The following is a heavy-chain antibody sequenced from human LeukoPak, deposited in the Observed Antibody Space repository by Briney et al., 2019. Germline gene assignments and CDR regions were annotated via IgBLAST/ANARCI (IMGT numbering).Heavy chain of an antibody. CDR3: ARARTGTTDY. CDR2: INPNSGGT. Sequence: ASVKVSCKASGYTFTGYYMHWVRQAPGQGLEWMGWINPNSGGTNYAQKIQGRVTMTRDTSISTAYMELSRLRSDDTAVYYCARARTGTTDYWGQGTLVTVSS. J-gene: IGHJ4*02. CDR1: GYTFTGYY. D-gene: IGHD1-1*01. V-gene: IGHV1-2*02.